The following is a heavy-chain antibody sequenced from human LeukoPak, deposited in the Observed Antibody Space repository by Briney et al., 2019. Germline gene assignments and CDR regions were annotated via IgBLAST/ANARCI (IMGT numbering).Heavy chain of an antibody. V-gene: IGHV4-4*07. CDR1: GGSMNNYY. J-gene: IGHJ4*02. D-gene: IGHD1-14*01. CDR2: IYTSGST. CDR3: ARVGPDGSYFDY. Sequence: PSETLSLTCTVSGGSMNNYYWSWIRQPAGKGLEWIGRIYTSGSTHYNPSLMGRVTMSLDTSKNQFSLNLNSVTAADTAVYYCARVGPDGSYFDYWGQGTLVTVSS.